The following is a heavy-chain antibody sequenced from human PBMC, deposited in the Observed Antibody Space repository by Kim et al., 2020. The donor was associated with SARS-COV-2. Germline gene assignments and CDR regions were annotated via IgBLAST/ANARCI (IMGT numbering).Heavy chain of an antibody. V-gene: IGHV3-23*01. CDR3: AITGHLYGDFIDY. J-gene: IGHJ4*02. Sequence: GGSLRLSCAASGFTFSSYAMSWVRQAPGKGLEWVSAISGSGGSTYYADSVKGRFTISRDNSKNTLYLQMNSLRAEDTAVYYCAITGHLYGDFIDYWGQGTLVTVSS. CDR2: ISGSGGST. CDR1: GFTFSSYA. D-gene: IGHD4-17*01.